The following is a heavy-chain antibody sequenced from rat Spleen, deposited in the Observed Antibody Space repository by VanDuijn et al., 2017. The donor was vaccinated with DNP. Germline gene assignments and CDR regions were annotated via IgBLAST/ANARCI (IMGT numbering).Heavy chain of an antibody. CDR2: ISPSGGST. CDR1: GFTFSNYG. D-gene: IGHD1-10*01. J-gene: IGHJ4*01. CDR3: TTKTTHYVMDA. Sequence: EVQLVESGGGLVQPGRSLKLSCAASGFTFSNYGMHWIRQAPTKGLEWVASISPSGGSTYYRDSVKGRFTMSRDNAKSTLYLQMDSLRSEDTATYYCTTKTTHYVMDAWGQGASVTVSS. V-gene: IGHV5-19*01.